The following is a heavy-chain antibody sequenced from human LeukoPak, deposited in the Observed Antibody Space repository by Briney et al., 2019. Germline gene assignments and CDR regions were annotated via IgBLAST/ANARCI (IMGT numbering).Heavy chain of an antibody. Sequence: NPSETLSLTCTVPGGSIRSGSHYWAWIRQPPGKGLEWIGSIYYSGSTYYNPSLENRVTISIDTSKNHFSLKLSSLSAADTSVYYCARRDDSGGNLVDLWGQGTLVTVS. CDR3: ARRDDSGGNLVDL. CDR1: GGSIRSGSHY. CDR2: IYYSGST. V-gene: IGHV4-39*02. D-gene: IGHD3-22*01. J-gene: IGHJ4*02.